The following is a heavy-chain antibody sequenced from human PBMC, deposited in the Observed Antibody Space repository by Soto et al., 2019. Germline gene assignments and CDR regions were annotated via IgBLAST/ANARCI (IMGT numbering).Heavy chain of an antibody. J-gene: IGHJ4*02. CDR1: GFTFSSYS. V-gene: IGHV3-48*02. D-gene: IGHD6-13*01. Sequence: PGGSLRLSCAASGFTFSSYSLNWVRQAPGKGLEWVSYITSSGTTVYYADSVRGRFTISRDNAKNSLYLQMNSLRDDDTAVYYCARGSSNWAYYFDFWGQGTLVPVSS. CDR2: ITSSGTTV. CDR3: ARGSSNWAYYFDF.